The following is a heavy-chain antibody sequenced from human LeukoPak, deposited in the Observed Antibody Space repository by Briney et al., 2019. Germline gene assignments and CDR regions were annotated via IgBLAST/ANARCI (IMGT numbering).Heavy chain of an antibody. CDR3: ATPGSYCDSEFDAFDI. CDR1: GYTLTELS. Sequence: ASVKVSCKVSGYTLTELSMHWVRQAPGKGLEWMGGFDPEDGETIYAQKFQGRVTMTEDTSTDTAYMELSSLRSEDTAVYYCATPGSYCDSEFDAFDIWGQGTMVTVSS. J-gene: IGHJ3*02. D-gene: IGHD3-22*01. CDR2: FDPEDGET. V-gene: IGHV1-24*01.